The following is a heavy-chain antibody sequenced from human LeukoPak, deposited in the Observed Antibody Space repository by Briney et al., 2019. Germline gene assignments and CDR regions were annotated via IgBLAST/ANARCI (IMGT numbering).Heavy chain of an antibody. CDR3: AREYYDFWSGYYT. V-gene: IGHV3-66*01. D-gene: IGHD3-3*01. Sequence: GGSLRLSCAASGFTVSSNYMSWVRQAPGKGLEWVSVIYSGGSTYYADSVKGRFTISRDNSKNTLYLQMNSLRAVDTAVYYCAREYYDFWSGYYTWGQGTLVTVSS. CDR1: GFTVSSNY. J-gene: IGHJ4*02. CDR2: IYSGGST.